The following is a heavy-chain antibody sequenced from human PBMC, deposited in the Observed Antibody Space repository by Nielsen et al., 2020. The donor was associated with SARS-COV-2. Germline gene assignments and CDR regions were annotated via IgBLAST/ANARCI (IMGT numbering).Heavy chain of an antibody. Sequence: ASVKVSCKASGYTFTSYGISWVRQAPGQGLEWMGLINPTNGGTTYAQKFLGTVTMTRDMSTSTVYMDLSSLGSEDTAVYFCARGPDYYGSGSHYKALAYWGQGTLVTVSS. CDR2: INPTNGGT. CDR3: ARGPDYYGSGSHYKALAY. D-gene: IGHD3-10*01. CDR1: GYTFTSYG. J-gene: IGHJ4*02. V-gene: IGHV1-46*01.